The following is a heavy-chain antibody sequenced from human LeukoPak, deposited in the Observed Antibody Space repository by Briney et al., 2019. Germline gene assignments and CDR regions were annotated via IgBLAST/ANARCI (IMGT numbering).Heavy chain of an antibody. D-gene: IGHD2-2*01. CDR3: ARLVVVPAANPSHYYGMDV. J-gene: IGHJ6*02. V-gene: IGHV4-59*08. CDR2: IYYSGST. Sequence: PSETLSLTCAVYGGSFSGYYWSWIRQPPGKGLEWIGYIYYSGSTNYNPSLKSRVTISVDTSKNQFSLKLSSVTAADTAVYYCARLVVVPAANPSHYYGMDVWGQGTTVTVSS. CDR1: GGSFSGYY.